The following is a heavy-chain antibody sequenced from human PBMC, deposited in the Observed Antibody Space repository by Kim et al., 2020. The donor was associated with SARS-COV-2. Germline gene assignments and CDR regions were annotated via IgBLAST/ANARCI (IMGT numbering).Heavy chain of an antibody. J-gene: IGHJ3*02. D-gene: IGHD3-9*01. CDR1: GGSFSGYY. CDR2: INHSGST. CDR3: ARTLLRYFDWPFDAFDI. Sequence: SETLSLTCAVYGGSFSGYYWSWIRQPPGKGLEWIGEINHSGSTNYNPSLKSRVTISVDTSKNQFSLKLSSVTAADTAVYYCARTLLRYFDWPFDAFDIWGQGTMVTVSS. V-gene: IGHV4-34*01.